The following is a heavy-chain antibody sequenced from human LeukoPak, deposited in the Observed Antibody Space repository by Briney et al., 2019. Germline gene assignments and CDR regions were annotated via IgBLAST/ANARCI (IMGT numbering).Heavy chain of an antibody. CDR1: GFTFSDYY. V-gene: IGHV3-11*06. J-gene: IGHJ5*02. D-gene: IGHD4-17*01. CDR2: ISGSSSYK. CDR3: ARGGGDYSNNWIDP. Sequence: PGGSLGLSCAASGFTFSDYYMGWIRQAPGKGLEWISYISGSSSYKNYADSVKGRFTISRDNANNSLCLQMNSLRAEDTAVYYCARGGGDYSNNWIDPWGQGTLVTVSS.